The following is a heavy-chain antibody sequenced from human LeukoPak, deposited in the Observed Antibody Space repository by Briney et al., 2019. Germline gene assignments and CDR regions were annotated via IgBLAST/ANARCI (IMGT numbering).Heavy chain of an antibody. D-gene: IGHD1-14*01. CDR1: GFTFSNYG. V-gene: IGHV1-46*01. Sequence: GGSLRLSCAASGFTFSNYGMHWVRQAPGQGLEWMGIINPSGGSTSYAQKFQGRVTMTRDTSTSTVYMELSSLRSEDTAVYYCAREFNQMFDYWGQGTLVTVSS. J-gene: IGHJ4*02. CDR2: INPSGGST. CDR3: AREFNQMFDY.